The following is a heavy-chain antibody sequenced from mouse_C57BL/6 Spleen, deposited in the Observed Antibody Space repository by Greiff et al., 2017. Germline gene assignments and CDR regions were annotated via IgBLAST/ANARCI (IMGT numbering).Heavy chain of an antibody. CDR3: ATYDYDAY. J-gene: IGHJ3*01. CDR2: ISSGSSTI. Sequence: EVKLMESGGGLVKPGGSLKLSCAASGFTFSDYGMHWVRQAPEKGLEWVAYISSGSSTIYYADTVKGRFTISRDNAKNTLFLQMTSLRSEDTAMXYCATYDYDAYWGQGTLVTVSA. V-gene: IGHV5-17*01. D-gene: IGHD2-4*01. CDR1: GFTFSDYG.